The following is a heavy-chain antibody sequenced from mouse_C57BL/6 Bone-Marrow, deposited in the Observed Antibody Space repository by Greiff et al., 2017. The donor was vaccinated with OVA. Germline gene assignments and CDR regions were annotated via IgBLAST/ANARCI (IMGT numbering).Heavy chain of an antibody. Sequence: LQESDAELVKPGASVKISCKVSGYTFTDHTIHWMKQRPEQGLEWIGYIYPRDGSTKYNEKFKGKATLTADKSSSTAYMQLNSLTSEDSAVYCCARRRGAQARYYFDYWGQGTTLTVSS. CDR3: ARRRGAQARYYFDY. CDR1: GYTFTDHT. V-gene: IGHV1-78*01. D-gene: IGHD3-2*02. CDR2: IYPRDGST. J-gene: IGHJ2*01.